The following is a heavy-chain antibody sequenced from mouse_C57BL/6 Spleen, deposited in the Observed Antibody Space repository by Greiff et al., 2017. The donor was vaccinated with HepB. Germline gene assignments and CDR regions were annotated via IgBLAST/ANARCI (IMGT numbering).Heavy chain of an antibody. D-gene: IGHD2-5*01. J-gene: IGHJ4*01. CDR2: IDPEDGET. Sequence: EVQLQQSGAELVKPGASVKLSCTASGFNIKDYYMHWVKQRTEQGLEWIGRIDPEDGETKYALKFQGKATITADTSSNTAYLQLSSLTSEDTAVYYCARSPLYYSNYDYYAMDYWGQGTSVTVSS. V-gene: IGHV14-2*01. CDR3: ARSPLYYSNYDYYAMDY. CDR1: GFNIKDYY.